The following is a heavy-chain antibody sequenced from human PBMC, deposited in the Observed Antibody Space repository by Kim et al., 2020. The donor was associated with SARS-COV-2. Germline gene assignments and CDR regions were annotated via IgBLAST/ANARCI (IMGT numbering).Heavy chain of an antibody. CDR3: AKRERRIQLWTLSTPFDY. CDR1: GFTFSSYA. V-gene: IGHV3-23*01. D-gene: IGHD5-18*01. CDR2: ISGSGGST. Sequence: GGSLRLSCAASGFTFSSYAMSWVRQAPGKGLEWVSAISGSGGSTYYADSVKGRFTISRDNSKNTLYLQMNSLRAEDTAVYYCAKRERRIQLWTLSTPFDYWGQGTLVTVSS. J-gene: IGHJ4*02.